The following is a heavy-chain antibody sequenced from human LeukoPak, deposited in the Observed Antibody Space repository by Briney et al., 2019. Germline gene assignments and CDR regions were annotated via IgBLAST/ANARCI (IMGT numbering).Heavy chain of an antibody. Sequence: SETLSLTCTVSGGSISSYYWSWIRQPPGKGLEWIGYIYTRGSTNYNHSLKSRVPISLDTSKTQFSLKLSSVTAADKDVYYCARLDYYDSSGYVDAFDIWGQGTMVTVSS. CDR2: IYTRGST. J-gene: IGHJ3*02. V-gene: IGHV4-4*09. D-gene: IGHD3-22*01. CDR3: ARLDYYDSSGYVDAFDI. CDR1: GGSISSYY.